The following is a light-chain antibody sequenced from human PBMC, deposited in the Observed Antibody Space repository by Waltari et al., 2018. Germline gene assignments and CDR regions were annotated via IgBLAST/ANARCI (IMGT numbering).Light chain of an antibody. CDR1: QGSSNY. CDR2: AAS. V-gene: IGKV1-27*01. Sequence: DIQMTQSPSSLSASVGDRVTITCRASQGSSNYLAWYQQTPGKVPKLLIYAASTLQSGVPSRFRGSGSGTDFTLTISSLQPEDVATYYCQKYDSVPFTFGPGTKVDI. CDR3: QKYDSVPFT. J-gene: IGKJ3*01.